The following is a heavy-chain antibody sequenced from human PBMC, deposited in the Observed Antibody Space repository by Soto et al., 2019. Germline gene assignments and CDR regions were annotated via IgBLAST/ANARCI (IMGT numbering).Heavy chain of an antibody. CDR1: GGSISSSSYY. V-gene: IGHV4-39*01. Sequence: SETLSLTCTVSGGSISSSSYYWGWIRQPPGKGLEWIGSIYYSGSTYYNPSLKSRVTISVDTSKNQFSLKLSSVTAADTAVYYCARQHPPTTTYYYDSSGQTEVGWFDPWGQGTLVTVSS. CDR3: ARQHPPTTTYYYDSSGQTEVGWFDP. J-gene: IGHJ5*02. CDR2: IYYSGST. D-gene: IGHD3-22*01.